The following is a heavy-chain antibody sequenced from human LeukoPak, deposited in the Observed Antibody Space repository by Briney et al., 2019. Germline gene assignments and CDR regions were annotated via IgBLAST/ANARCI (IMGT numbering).Heavy chain of an antibody. J-gene: IGHJ3*02. CDR1: GYTFTSYG. V-gene: IGHV1-18*01. Sequence: ASVKVSCKASGYTFTSYGISWVRQAPGQGLEWMGWISAYNGNTNYAQKLQGRVTMTTDTSTSTAYMEPRSLRSDDTAVYYCARVHYYDSSAEGAFDIWGQGTMVTVSS. D-gene: IGHD3-22*01. CDR2: ISAYNGNT. CDR3: ARVHYYDSSAEGAFDI.